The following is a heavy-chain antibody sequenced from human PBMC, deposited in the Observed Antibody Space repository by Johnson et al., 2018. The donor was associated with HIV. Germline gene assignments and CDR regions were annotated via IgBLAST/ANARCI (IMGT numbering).Heavy chain of an antibody. Sequence: QVQLVESGGGVVQPGGSLRLSCAASGFTFSSYGMHWVRQAPGKGLEWVAAIWYDGSNVYYADSVRGRFTISRDNSKSALFLQMNSLRAEDTAVYYCARVNYDSSGSFDIWGQGTMVTVSS. D-gene: IGHD3-22*01. CDR2: IWYDGSNV. J-gene: IGHJ3*02. CDR1: GFTFSSYG. V-gene: IGHV3-33*01. CDR3: ARVNYDSSGSFDI.